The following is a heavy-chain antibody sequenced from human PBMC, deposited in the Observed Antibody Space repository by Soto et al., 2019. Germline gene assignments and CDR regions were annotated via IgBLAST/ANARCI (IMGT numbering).Heavy chain of an antibody. CDR2: ISIPXRII. CDR3: ATVFCDYDSSGYYYFDY. J-gene: IGHJ4*02. CDR1: RFTFSRYE. V-gene: IGHV3-48*03. Sequence: GGSIRLCCAASRFTFSRYEMNRVRHTPGQWVGSLSYISIPXRIIYYGGYVKSRFTICRDNSKNTPHLQMSSLRAEDTAVYYCATVFCDYDSSGYYYFDYWGQGTLVTVSS. D-gene: IGHD3-22*01.